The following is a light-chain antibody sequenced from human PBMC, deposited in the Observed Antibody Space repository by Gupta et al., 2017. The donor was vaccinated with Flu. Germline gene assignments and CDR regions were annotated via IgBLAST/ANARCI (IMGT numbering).Light chain of an antibody. J-gene: IGKJ1*01. CDR1: QSVSSS. CDR2: DAS. CDR3: QQRSNWPPSWT. Sequence: TLSLSPGERATLSCRASQSVSSSLAWYQQKPGQAPRLLIYDASNRAIGIPARFSGSGSRTVFTLTISSLEPEDFAVYYCQQRSNWPPSWTFGQGTKVEIK. V-gene: IGKV3-11*01.